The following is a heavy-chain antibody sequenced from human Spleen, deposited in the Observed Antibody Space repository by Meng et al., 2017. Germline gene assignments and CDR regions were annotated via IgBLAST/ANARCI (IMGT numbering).Heavy chain of an antibody. V-gene: IGHV1-3*01. CDR2: INAGNGNT. Sequence: QFQLVQSGAEVRKPGASVKVSCKASGYTFTNYAIHWVRQAPGQRLEWMGWINAGNGNTKYSQKFQGRVTITRETSASTAYMELSSLRSEDTAVYYCARGEGYCTNGVCSPGYWGQGTLVTVSS. CDR3: ARGEGYCTNGVCSPGY. CDR1: GYTFTNYA. J-gene: IGHJ4*02. D-gene: IGHD2-8*01.